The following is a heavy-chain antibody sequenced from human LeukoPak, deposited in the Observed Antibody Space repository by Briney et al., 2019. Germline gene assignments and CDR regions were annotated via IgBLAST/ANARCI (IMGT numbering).Heavy chain of an antibody. V-gene: IGHV3-64D*09. Sequence: PGGSLRLSCSASGFTFSYYAMHWVRQAPGKRLEYVSAISSNGDSTYYADSVKGRFTVSRDNSKNTLYLQMSSLRAEDTAVYYCVRGDIVVVPAGMNYYGMDVWGQGTTVTVSS. CDR3: VRGDIVVVPAGMNYYGMDV. CDR1: GFTFSYYA. CDR2: ISSNGDST. D-gene: IGHD2-2*01. J-gene: IGHJ6*02.